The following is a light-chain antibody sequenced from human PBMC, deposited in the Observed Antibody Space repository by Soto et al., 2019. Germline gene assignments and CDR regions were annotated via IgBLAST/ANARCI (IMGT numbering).Light chain of an antibody. CDR3: QQLNSYPLT. CDR2: AAS. CDR1: QGISSY. J-gene: IGKJ4*01. V-gene: IGKV1-9*01. Sequence: IQLTQSPSSLSPSFVYIVPITCLASQGISSYLAWYQQKPGKAPKLLIYAASTLQSGVPSKFSGSGSGTDFTLTISSLQPEDSATYYCQQLNSYPLTFGGGTKVDI.